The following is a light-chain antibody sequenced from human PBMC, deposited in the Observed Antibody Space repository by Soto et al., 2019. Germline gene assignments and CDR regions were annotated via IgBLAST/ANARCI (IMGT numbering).Light chain of an antibody. Sequence: QSVLTQPRSVSGSPGQSVTISCTGTSSDVGGYYYVSWYQQHPGKAPKLMIFDVTKRPSGVPDRFSASKSGSTASLTISGLRAEDEADYYCCSYAGSSSWLFGGGTKVTVL. CDR1: SSDVGGYYY. V-gene: IGLV2-11*01. CDR2: DVT. CDR3: CSYAGSSSWL. J-gene: IGLJ3*02.